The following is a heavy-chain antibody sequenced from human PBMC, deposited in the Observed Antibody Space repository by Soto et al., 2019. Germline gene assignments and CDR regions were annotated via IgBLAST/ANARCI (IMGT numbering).Heavy chain of an antibody. CDR2: ISGSGGST. CDR3: AKDVIAAAGTTGWFDP. J-gene: IGHJ5*02. D-gene: IGHD6-13*01. V-gene: IGHV3-23*01. CDR1: GFTFSSYA. Sequence: GGSLRLSCAASGFTFSSYAMSWVRQAPGKGLEWVSAISGSGGSTYYADPVKGRFTISRDNSKNTLYLQMNSLRAEDTAVYYCAKDVIAAAGTTGWFDPWGQGTLVTVSS.